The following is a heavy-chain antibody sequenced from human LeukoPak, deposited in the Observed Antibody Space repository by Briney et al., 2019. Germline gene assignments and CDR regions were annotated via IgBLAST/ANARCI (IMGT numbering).Heavy chain of an antibody. Sequence: ASVKVSCKASGYTFTGYYMHWVRQAPGQALEWMGWINPNSGGTNYEPKFQGRVTMTRDTSISTAYMELSRLRSDDTAVYYCARIGWNDLFDYWGQGTLVTVSS. CDR2: INPNSGGT. V-gene: IGHV1-2*02. J-gene: IGHJ4*02. CDR3: ARIGWNDLFDY. D-gene: IGHD1-1*01. CDR1: GYTFTGYY.